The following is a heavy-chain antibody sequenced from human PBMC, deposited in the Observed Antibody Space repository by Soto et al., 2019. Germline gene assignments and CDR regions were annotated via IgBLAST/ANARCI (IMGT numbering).Heavy chain of an antibody. V-gene: IGHV4-38-2*01. CDR3: ARGRGYYGSGSYYNP. CDR2: IYHSGST. J-gene: IGHJ5*02. Sequence: SETLSLTCAVSGYSIGSDHYWGWIRQPPGKGLEWIGNIYHSGSTYYNPSLKSRVTISIDTSKNQFSLRLSSVTAADTAVYYCARGRGYYGSGSYYNPWGQGTLVTVSS. CDR1: GYSIGSDHY. D-gene: IGHD3-10*01.